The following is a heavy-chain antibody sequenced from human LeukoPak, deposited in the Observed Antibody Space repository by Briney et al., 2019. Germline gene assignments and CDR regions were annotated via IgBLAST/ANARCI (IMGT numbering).Heavy chain of an antibody. Sequence: ASVKVSCKASGYTFTGYYMHWVRQAPGQGLEWMGWINPNSGGTNYAQKFQGRVTMTRDTSISTAYMELSRLRSDDTAVYYCAGDYYDSSGYYPNWFDPWGQGTLVTVSS. CDR1: GYTFTGYY. J-gene: IGHJ5*02. V-gene: IGHV1-2*02. D-gene: IGHD3-22*01. CDR3: AGDYYDSSGYYPNWFDP. CDR2: INPNSGGT.